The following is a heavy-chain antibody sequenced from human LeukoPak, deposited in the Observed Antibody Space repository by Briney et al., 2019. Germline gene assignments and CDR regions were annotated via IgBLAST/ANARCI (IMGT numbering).Heavy chain of an antibody. V-gene: IGHV3-33*06. CDR3: AKDLSLGAIDY. Sequence: PGRSLRLSCAASGFTFSSCGMHWVRQAPGKGLEWVAVIWYDGSNKYYADSVKGRFTISRDNSKNTLYLQMNSLRAEDTAVYYCAKDLSLGAIDYWGQGTLVTVSS. J-gene: IGHJ4*02. CDR2: IWYDGSNK. CDR1: GFTFSSCG. D-gene: IGHD1-26*01.